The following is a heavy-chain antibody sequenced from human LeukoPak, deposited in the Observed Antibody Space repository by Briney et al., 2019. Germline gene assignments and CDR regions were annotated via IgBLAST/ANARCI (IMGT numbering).Heavy chain of an antibody. CDR3: ARAPNRIAAAQRGND. CDR2: INHSGST. V-gene: IGHV4-34*01. D-gene: IGHD6-13*01. Sequence: SETLSLTCAVYGGSFSGYYWSWIRQPPGKGLEWIGEINHSGSTNYNPSLKSRVTISVDTSKNQFSLKLSSVTAADTAVYYCARAPNRIAAAQRGNDWGQGTLVTVSS. CDR1: GGSFSGYY. J-gene: IGHJ4*02.